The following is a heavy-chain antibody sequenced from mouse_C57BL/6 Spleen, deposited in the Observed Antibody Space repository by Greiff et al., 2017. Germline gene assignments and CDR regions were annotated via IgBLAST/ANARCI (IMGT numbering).Heavy chain of an antibody. Sequence: QVQLQQSGAELVRPGASVTLSCKASGYTFTDYEMHWVKQTPVHGLEWIGAIDPETGGTAYNQKFKGKAILTADKSSSTAYMELRSLTSEDSAVYYCTRAGRLLLFDYWGQGTTLTVSS. J-gene: IGHJ2*01. CDR1: GYTFTDYE. D-gene: IGHD2-3*01. CDR3: TRAGRLLLFDY. CDR2: IDPETGGT. V-gene: IGHV1-15*01.